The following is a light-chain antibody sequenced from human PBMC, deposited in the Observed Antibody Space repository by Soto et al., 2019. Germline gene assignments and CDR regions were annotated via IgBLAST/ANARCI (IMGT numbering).Light chain of an antibody. J-gene: IGKJ4*01. Sequence: DIQMTQSPSSVSASVGDRVTITCRASQGLSSDRAWYQQKPGKDPKLLISAASNLQSGVPSRVSGSGSGTHFTLTISRLQPGEFATYLCLAGNSRTFGGGTKVEIK. CDR1: QGLSSD. CDR2: AAS. CDR3: LAGNSRT. V-gene: IGKV1-12*02.